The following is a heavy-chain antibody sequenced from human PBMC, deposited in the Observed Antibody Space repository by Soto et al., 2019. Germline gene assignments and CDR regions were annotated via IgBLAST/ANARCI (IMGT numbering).Heavy chain of an antibody. V-gene: IGHV3-53*01. J-gene: IGHJ3*01. Sequence: DVQLVESGGGLIQPGESLRLSCAAFGLTISGKKYVAWVRQAPGKGLEWVSALYDVDGSFYADSVKGRFTTSSDSSKITVYLQINDLRPDDTAVYYCATWHEREHAYDVWGQGTTVTVSS. CDR3: ATWHEREHAYDV. CDR1: GLTISGKKY. CDR2: LYDVDGS. D-gene: IGHD1-1*01.